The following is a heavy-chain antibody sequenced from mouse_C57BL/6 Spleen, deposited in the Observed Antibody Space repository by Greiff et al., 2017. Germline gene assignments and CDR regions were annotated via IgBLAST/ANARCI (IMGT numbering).Heavy chain of an antibody. CDR1: GYTFTSYW. D-gene: IGHD2-3*01. CDR3: AREVYDGYYYYAMDY. CDR2: IHPNSGST. Sequence: QVQLQQPGAELVKPGASVKLSCTASGYTFTSYWMHWVKQWPGQGLEWIGMIHPNSGSTNYNEKFKSKATLTVDKSSSTAYMQLSRLTSEDSAVYYCAREVYDGYYYYAMDYWGQGTSVTVSS. V-gene: IGHV1-64*01. J-gene: IGHJ4*01.